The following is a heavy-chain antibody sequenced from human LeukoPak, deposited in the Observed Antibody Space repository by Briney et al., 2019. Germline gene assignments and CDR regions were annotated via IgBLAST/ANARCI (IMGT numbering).Heavy chain of an antibody. V-gene: IGHV3-23*01. D-gene: IGHD1-26*01. CDR1: GFTFSSYG. Sequence: GGSLRLSCAASGFTFSSYGMSWVRQAPGKGLEWVSAISGSGPNTYYADSVKGRFTISRDNSKNTLYLQMSNLRAEDTAVYFCAKGIVGASKFDYWGQGTLVTVS. CDR3: AKGIVGASKFDY. CDR2: ISGSGPNT. J-gene: IGHJ4*02.